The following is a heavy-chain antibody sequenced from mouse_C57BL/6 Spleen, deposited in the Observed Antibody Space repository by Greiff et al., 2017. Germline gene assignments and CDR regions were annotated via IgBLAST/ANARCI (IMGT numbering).Heavy chain of an antibody. CDR1: GFNIKNTY. V-gene: IGHV14-3*01. D-gene: IGHD2-4*01. J-gene: IGHJ4*01. Sequence: EVQLQQSVAELVRPGASVKLSCTASGFNIKNTYMHWVKQRPEQGLEWIGRIDPANGDTTYAPTFQGKATITADTSSNTAYLQLSSLTSEDTAIYYCAIYDYDVDYAMDYWGQGTSVTVSA. CDR2: IDPANGDT. CDR3: AIYDYDVDYAMDY.